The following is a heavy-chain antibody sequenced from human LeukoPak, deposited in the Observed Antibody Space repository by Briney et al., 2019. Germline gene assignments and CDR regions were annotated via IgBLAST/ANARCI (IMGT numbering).Heavy chain of an antibody. CDR3: ARGRYCSATICSGGDAFDI. CDR2: IYTSAST. J-gene: IGHJ3*02. D-gene: IGHD5-24*01. Sequence: PSETLSLTCSVSGGSISNYYWRWIRQPAGKGLEWIGRIYTSASTNYNPSLKSRVTLSVDASKNQFSLRLSSLTAADTAVYYCARGRYCSATICSGGDAFDIWGQGTVVTVSS. V-gene: IGHV4-4*07. CDR1: GGSISNYY.